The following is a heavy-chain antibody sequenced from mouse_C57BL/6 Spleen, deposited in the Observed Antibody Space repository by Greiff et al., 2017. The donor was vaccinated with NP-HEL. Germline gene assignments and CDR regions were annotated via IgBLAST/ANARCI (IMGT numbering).Heavy chain of an antibody. Sequence: QVQLKASGPELVKPGASVKISCKASGYAFSSSWMNWVKQRPGKGLEWIGRIYPGDGDTNYNGKFKGKATLTADKSSSTAYMQLSSLTSEDSAVYVCAANDYGKAMDYWGQGTSVTVSS. CDR3: AANDYGKAMDY. CDR1: GYAFSSSW. CDR2: IYPGDGDT. J-gene: IGHJ4*01. D-gene: IGHD1-1*01. V-gene: IGHV1-82*01.